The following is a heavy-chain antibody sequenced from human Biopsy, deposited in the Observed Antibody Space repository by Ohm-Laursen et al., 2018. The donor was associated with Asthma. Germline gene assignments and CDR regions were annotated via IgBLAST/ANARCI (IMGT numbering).Heavy chain of an antibody. CDR3: ARAQDYYDSRGYYRSFDY. J-gene: IGHJ4*02. CDR1: YGSITSGGYY. V-gene: IGHV4-31*03. D-gene: IGHD3-22*01. CDR2: IYYSGST. Sequence: TLSLTCPVSYGSITSGGYYWTWIRQHPGKGLARIGFIYYSGSTYYNPSLKSRVSISIDTSMNQFSLKLSSVTAADTAVYYCARAQDYYDSRGYYRSFDYWGQGTLVTVSS.